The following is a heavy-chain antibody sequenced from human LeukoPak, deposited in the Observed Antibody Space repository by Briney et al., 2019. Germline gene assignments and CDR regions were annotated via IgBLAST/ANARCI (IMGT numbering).Heavy chain of an antibody. CDR3: ARYSSGWYVSWFDP. CDR1: GYTFTSYD. CDR2: MNPNSGNT. J-gene: IGHJ5*02. D-gene: IGHD6-19*01. V-gene: IGHV1-8*01. Sequence: APVKVSCKASGYTFTSYDINWVRQATGQGLEWMGWMNPNSGNTGYAQKFQGRVTMTRNTSISTAYMELSSLRSEDTAVYYCARYSSGWYVSWFDPWGQGTLVTVSS.